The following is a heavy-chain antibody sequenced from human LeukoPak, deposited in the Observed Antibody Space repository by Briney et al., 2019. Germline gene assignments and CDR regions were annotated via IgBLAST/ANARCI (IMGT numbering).Heavy chain of an antibody. D-gene: IGHD3-3*01. V-gene: IGHV3-30*02. CDR2: IRYDGSNK. CDR3: APANYDFWSGYQDY. Sequence: GGSLRLSCAASGFTFSSYGMHWVRQAPGKGLEWVAFIRYDGSNKYYADSVKGRFTISRDNSKNTLYLQMNSLRAEDTAVYYCAPANYDFWSGYQDYWGQGTLVTVSS. J-gene: IGHJ4*02. CDR1: GFTFSSYG.